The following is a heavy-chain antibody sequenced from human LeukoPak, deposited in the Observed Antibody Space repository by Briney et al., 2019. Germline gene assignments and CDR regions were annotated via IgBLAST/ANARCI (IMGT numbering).Heavy chain of an antibody. D-gene: IGHD5-24*01. J-gene: IGHJ4*02. V-gene: IGHV3-30*04. CDR3: ARDRPRDGYNYGFDY. CDR1: GFTFSSYA. CDR2: ISYDGSNK. Sequence: GRSLRLSCAASGFTFSSYAMHWVRQAPGKGLEWVAVISYDGSNKYYADSVKGRFTISRDNSKNTLYLQMNSPRAEDTAVYYCARDRPRDGYNYGFDYWGQGTLVTVSS.